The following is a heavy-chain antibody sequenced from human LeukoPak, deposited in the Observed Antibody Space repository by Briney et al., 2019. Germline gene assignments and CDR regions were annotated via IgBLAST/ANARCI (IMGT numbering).Heavy chain of an antibody. CDR1: GYTFTSYA. D-gene: IGHD1-7*01. J-gene: IGHJ6*03. CDR2: INPNTGGT. CDR3: ARGELELRGYYYYYMDV. V-gene: IGHV1-2*02. Sequence: ASVKVSCKASGYTFTSYAMNWVRQAPGQGLEWMGWINPNTGGTNYAQKFQNRVTLTRDTSISTVYMELSNLRSDDTAVYYCARGELELRGYYYYYMDVWGKGTTVTVSS.